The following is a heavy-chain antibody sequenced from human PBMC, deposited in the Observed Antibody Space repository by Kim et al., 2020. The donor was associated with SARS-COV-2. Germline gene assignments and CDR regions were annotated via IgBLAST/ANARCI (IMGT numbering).Heavy chain of an antibody. CDR3: AKDRGRYCSGGSCPRFDY. D-gene: IGHD2-15*01. CDR1: GFTFSSYA. V-gene: IGHV3-23*01. J-gene: IGHJ4*02. CDR2: ISGSGGST. Sequence: GGSLRLSCAASGFTFSSYAMSWVRQAPGKGLEWVSAISGSGGSTYYADSVKGRFTISRDNSKNTLYLQMNSLRAEDMAVYYCAKDRGRYCSGGSCPRFDYWGQGTLSPSPQ.